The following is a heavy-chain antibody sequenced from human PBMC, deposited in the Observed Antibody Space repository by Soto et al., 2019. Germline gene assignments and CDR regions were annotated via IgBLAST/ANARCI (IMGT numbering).Heavy chain of an antibody. CDR1: GGTFSSYA. J-gene: IGHJ4*02. V-gene: IGHV1-69*01. D-gene: IGHD6-6*01. Sequence: QVQLVQSGAEVKKPGSSVKVSCKASGGTFSSYAISWVRQAPGQGLEWMGGIIPIFGTANYAQKFQGRVTITADESTSTAYMELSSLRSEDTAMYYCARVSMSSSSLPPFFDYWGQGTLVTVSS. CDR2: IIPIFGTA. CDR3: ARVSMSSSSLPPFFDY.